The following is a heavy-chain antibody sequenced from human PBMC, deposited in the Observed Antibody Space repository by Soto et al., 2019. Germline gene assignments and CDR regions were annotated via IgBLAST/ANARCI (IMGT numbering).Heavy chain of an antibody. CDR1: GYTFTGYY. Sequence: QVQLVQSGAEVKKPGASVKVSCKASGYTFTGYYMHWVRQAPGQGLEWMGWINPNSGGTNYAQKSQGWVTMTRDTSISTAYMELSRLRSDDTAVYYCARARRVPMVRGQWGQYGMDVWGQGTTVTVSS. J-gene: IGHJ6*02. CDR2: INPNSGGT. CDR3: ARARRVPMVRGQWGQYGMDV. V-gene: IGHV1-2*04. D-gene: IGHD3-10*01.